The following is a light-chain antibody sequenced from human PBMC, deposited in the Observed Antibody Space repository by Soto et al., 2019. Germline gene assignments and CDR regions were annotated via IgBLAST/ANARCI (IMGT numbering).Light chain of an antibody. Sequence: QSALTQPASVSGSPGQSITFSCTGTSSDVGSYNYVSWYQQHPGKAPKLMIYDVSNRPSGVSNRFSGSKSGNTASLTISGLQAEDEADYYCSSNTSSSTLVFGGGTKLTVL. CDR1: SSDVGSYNY. J-gene: IGLJ2*01. CDR3: SSNTSSSTLV. CDR2: DVS. V-gene: IGLV2-14*03.